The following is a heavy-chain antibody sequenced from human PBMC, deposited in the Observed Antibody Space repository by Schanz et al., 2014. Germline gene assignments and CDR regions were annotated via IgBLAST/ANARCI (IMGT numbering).Heavy chain of an antibody. D-gene: IGHD3-10*01. V-gene: IGHV3-11*01. CDR1: GLNFDYYG. Sequence: QVQLVESGGGVVQPGRSLRLSCATSGLNFDYYGMNWIRQAPGKGLEWLSYISRDGTTSYYADSVKGRFTISRDNAKNSLYLEMTSLRGEDTAVYYCARAKRFGDMDVWGQGTTVTVSS. CDR3: ARAKRFGDMDV. J-gene: IGHJ6*02. CDR2: ISRDGTTS.